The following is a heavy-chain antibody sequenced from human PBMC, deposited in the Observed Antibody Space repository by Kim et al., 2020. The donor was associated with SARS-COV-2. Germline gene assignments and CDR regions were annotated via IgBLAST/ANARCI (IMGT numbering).Heavy chain of an antibody. J-gene: IGHJ4*02. V-gene: IGHV3-23*01. CDR3: AKAFGVYGSGSYRY. Sequence: ADSVKGRFTISRAHSKSTLYLQMNSLRAEDTAVYYCAKAFGVYGSGSYRYWGQGTLVTVSS. D-gene: IGHD3-10*01.